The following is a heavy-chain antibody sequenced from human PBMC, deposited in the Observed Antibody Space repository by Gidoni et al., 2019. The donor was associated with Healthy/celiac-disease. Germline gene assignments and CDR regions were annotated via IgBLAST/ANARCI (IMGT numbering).Heavy chain of an antibody. CDR3: ARGPQQQLRKLDI. J-gene: IGHJ3*02. Sequence: EVQLVESGGGLVQPGGSLRLSCAASGFTFSSYEMNWVRQAPGKGLEWVSYISSSGSTIYYADSVKGRFTISRDNAKNSLYLQMNSLRAEDTAVYYCARGPQQQLRKLDIWGQGTMVTVSS. CDR1: GFTFSSYE. D-gene: IGHD6-13*01. CDR2: ISSSGSTI. V-gene: IGHV3-48*03.